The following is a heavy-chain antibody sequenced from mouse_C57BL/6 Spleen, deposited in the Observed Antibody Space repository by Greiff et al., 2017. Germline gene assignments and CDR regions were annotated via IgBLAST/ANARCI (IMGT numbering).Heavy chain of an antibody. CDR3: ARSGVHYYAMDY. CDR2: IDPSDSYT. CDR1: GYTFTSYW. V-gene: IGHV1-69*01. J-gene: IGHJ4*01. Sequence: QVQLKQPGAELVMPGASVKLSCKASGYTFTSYWMHWVKQRPGQGLEWIGEIDPSDSYTNYNQKFKGKSTLTVDKSSSTAYMQLSSLTSADSAVYYCARSGVHYYAMDYWGQGTSGTVSS.